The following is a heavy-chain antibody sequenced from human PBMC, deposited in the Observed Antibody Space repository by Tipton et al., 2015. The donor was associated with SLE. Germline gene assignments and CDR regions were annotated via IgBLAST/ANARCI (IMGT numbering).Heavy chain of an antibody. D-gene: IGHD5-18*01. CDR3: VTSVDTAMSPDAFDI. J-gene: IGHJ3*02. Sequence: SLRLSCAASGFTFSSYAMHWVRQAPGKGLEYVSAISSNGGSTYYADSVKGRFTISRDNSKNTLYLQMSSLRAEDTAVYYCVTSVDTAMSPDAFDIWGQGTIVTVSS. V-gene: IGHV3-64D*09. CDR1: GFTFSSYA. CDR2: ISSNGGST.